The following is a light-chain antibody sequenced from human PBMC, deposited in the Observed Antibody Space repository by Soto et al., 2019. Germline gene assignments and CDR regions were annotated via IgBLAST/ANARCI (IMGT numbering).Light chain of an antibody. CDR3: QQYDSYSSGP. V-gene: IGKV1-5*01. CDR2: DAS. CDR1: QSVDSR. J-gene: IGKJ1*01. Sequence: QMTQSPSTLSASIGDRVTITCRASQSVDSRLAWYQQKPGKAPKLLVYDASTLETGVPSRFSGSGSGTEFTLTISNLQPDDFATYYCQQYDSYSSGPFGQGTKVDIK.